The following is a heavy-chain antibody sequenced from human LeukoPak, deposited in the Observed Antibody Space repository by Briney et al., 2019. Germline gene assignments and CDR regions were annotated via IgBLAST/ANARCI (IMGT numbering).Heavy chain of an antibody. J-gene: IGHJ4*02. Sequence: GGSLRLSCAASGFTFSSYGMHWVRQAPGKGLEWVAVISYDGSNKYYADSVKGRFTISRDNSKNTLYLQMNSLRAEDTAVYYCAKDYGYGDSSAAVGYFDYWGQGTLVTVSS. D-gene: IGHD3-22*01. CDR3: AKDYGYGDSSAAVGYFDY. V-gene: IGHV3-30*18. CDR2: ISYDGSNK. CDR1: GFTFSSYG.